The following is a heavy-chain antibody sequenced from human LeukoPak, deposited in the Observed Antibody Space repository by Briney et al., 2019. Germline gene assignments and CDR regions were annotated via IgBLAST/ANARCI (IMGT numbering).Heavy chain of an antibody. V-gene: IGHV3-48*03. J-gene: IGHJ4*02. Sequence: PGGSLRLSCAASGFTFSSYEMNWARQAPGKGLEWVSYISSSGSTIYYADSVKGRFTISRDNAKNSLYLQMNSLRAEDTAVYSCARDPRTVRIWGQGTLVTVSS. CDR3: ARDPRTVRI. D-gene: IGHD1-1*01. CDR2: ISSSGSTI. CDR1: GFTFSSYE.